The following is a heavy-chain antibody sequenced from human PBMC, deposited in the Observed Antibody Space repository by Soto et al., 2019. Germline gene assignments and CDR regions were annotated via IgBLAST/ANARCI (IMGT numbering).Heavy chain of an antibody. CDR3: ARLPTYYYDSSGYS. CDR2: IYNSGST. CDR1: GGSVRTSSYY. J-gene: IGHJ3*01. D-gene: IGHD3-22*01. V-gene: IGHV4-61*01. Sequence: SETLSLTCTVSGGSVRTSSYYWIWIRQPPGKGLEWIGYIYNSGSTNYNPSLKSRVTMSVDTSKNQFSLKLSSVTAADTAVYYCARLPTYYYDSSGYSWGQGTMVTVSS.